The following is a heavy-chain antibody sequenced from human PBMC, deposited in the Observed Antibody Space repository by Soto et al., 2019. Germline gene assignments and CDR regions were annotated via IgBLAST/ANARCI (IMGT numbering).Heavy chain of an antibody. V-gene: IGHV3-7*03. D-gene: IGHD3-3*01. CDR2: IKQDGSEK. CDR3: ARDPPYYDFWSGYYTGPGWFDP. Sequence: VQLVESGGGLVQPGGSLRLSCAASGFTFSSYWMSWVRQAPGKGLEWVANIKQDGSEKYYVDSVKGRFTISRDNAKNSLYLQMNSLRAEDTAVYYCARDPPYYDFWSGYYTGPGWFDPWGQGTLVTVSS. CDR1: GFTFSSYW. J-gene: IGHJ5*02.